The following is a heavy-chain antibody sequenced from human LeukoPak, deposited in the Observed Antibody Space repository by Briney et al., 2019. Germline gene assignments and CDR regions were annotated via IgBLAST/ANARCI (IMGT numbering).Heavy chain of an antibody. V-gene: IGHV1-2*02. CDR3: ARGGGYCSGGSCFKNWFDP. CDR2: INPNSGST. J-gene: IGHJ5*02. CDR1: GYTFTGYY. D-gene: IGHD2-15*01. Sequence: ASVKVSCKASGYTFTGYYMHWVRQAPGQGLEWMGWINPNSGSTNYAQKFQGRVTMTRDTSISAAYMELSRLRSDDTAVYYCARGGGYCSGGSCFKNWFDPWGQGTLVTVSS.